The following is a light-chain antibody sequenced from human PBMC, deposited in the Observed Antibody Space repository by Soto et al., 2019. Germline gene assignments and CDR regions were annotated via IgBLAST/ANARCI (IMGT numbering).Light chain of an antibody. J-gene: IGLJ2*01. CDR3: SSYTGSDNLV. Sequence: QSALTQPPSASGSPGQSVTISCTGTSSDVGAYNYVSWYQQHPGKAPKLMIYDFTTRPSGVPDRFSGSKSGNTASLTVCGLQGEDEADYFCSSYTGSDNLVFGGGTKLTVL. V-gene: IGLV2-8*01. CDR1: SSDVGAYNY. CDR2: DFT.